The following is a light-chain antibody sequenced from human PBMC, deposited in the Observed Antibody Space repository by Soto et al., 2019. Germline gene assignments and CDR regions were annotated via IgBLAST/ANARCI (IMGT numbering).Light chain of an antibody. J-gene: IGKJ2*01. V-gene: IGKV3-20*01. CDR1: QSVGSSY. CDR3: QQYGSSLYT. CDR2: GAS. Sequence: EIVLTQSPGTLSLSPGDRATLSCRASQSVGSSYLAWYRQKPGQAPRLLMYGASRRATGIPDRFSGRGSGTDFTLTISRLEPEAFAVYYCQQYGSSLYTFGQGTKLEIK.